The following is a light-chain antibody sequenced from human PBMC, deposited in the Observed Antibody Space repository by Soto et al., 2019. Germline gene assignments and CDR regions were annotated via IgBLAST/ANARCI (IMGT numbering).Light chain of an antibody. J-gene: IGLJ3*02. V-gene: IGLV2-14*01. CDR1: SSDIGGYDY. Sequence: SVLTQPASLSGSPGQSITISCTGTSSDIGGYDYVSWFQQHPGQAPKLMISGVSKRPSGVSNRFSGSQSGNTASLTISGLQVEDEADYICGSFTANRTWVFGGGTKGTV. CDR3: GSFTANRTWV. CDR2: GVS.